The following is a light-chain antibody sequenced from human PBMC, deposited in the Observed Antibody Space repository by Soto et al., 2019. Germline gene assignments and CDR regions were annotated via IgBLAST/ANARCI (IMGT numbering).Light chain of an antibody. CDR3: QQYDTFPLT. CDR2: KAS. CDR1: QNIGSY. V-gene: IGKV1-5*03. J-gene: IGKJ4*01. Sequence: DFQMTQSPSTLSTSVGDRVTITCRASQNIGSYLAWYQLKPGKAPKLLIYKASTLESGVPSRFSGSGSGTEFTLTISSLQPDDFATYYCQQYDTFPLTFGGGTKVEIK.